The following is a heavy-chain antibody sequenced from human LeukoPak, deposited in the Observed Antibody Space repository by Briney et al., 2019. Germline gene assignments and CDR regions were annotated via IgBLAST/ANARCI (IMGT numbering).Heavy chain of an antibody. V-gene: IGHV4-34*01. CDR2: IYYSGST. CDR1: GGSFSGYY. D-gene: IGHD1-26*01. Sequence: SETLSLTCAVYGGSFSGYYWSWIRQPPGKGLEWIGSIYYSGSTYYNPSLKSRVTISVDTSKNQFSLKLSSVTAADTAVYYCARVPSLRGDAFDIWGQGTMVTVSS. J-gene: IGHJ3*02. CDR3: ARVPSLRGDAFDI.